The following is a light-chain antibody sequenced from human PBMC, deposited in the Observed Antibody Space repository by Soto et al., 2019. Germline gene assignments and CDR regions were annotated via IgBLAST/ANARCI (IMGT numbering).Light chain of an antibody. CDR1: RSNIGAGYD. Sequence: QSVLTQPPSVSGAPGQRVTISCTGSRSNIGAGYDVHWYQQLPGTAPKILIYGNSNRPSGVPDRFSGSKSGTSASLAITGLQAEDEADYYCQSYDSSLSGVVFGGGTKVTVL. CDR3: QSYDSSLSGVV. J-gene: IGLJ2*01. CDR2: GNS. V-gene: IGLV1-40*01.